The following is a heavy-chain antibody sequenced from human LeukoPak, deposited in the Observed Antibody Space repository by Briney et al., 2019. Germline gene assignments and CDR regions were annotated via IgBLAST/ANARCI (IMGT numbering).Heavy chain of an antibody. CDR3: ARGDSGYDYGFDN. CDR2: IIPVFGTT. J-gene: IGHJ4*02. Sequence: SVKVSCKASGGTFSSHAISWVRQAPGQGLEWVGGIIPVFGTTNYAQKFQGRVTITTDESTSTGYMELRSLRSDDTAVYYCARGDSGYDYGFDNWGQGTLVTVSS. V-gene: IGHV1-69*05. CDR1: GGTFSSHA. D-gene: IGHD5-12*01.